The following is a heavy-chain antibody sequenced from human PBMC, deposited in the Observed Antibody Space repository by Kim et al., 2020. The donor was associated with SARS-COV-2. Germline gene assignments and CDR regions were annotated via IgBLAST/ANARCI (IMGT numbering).Heavy chain of an antibody. J-gene: IGHJ5*02. CDR2: INPNSGGT. D-gene: IGHD6-13*01. V-gene: IGHV1-2*04. CDR3: AREGWAAAHGKGYNWFDP. Sequence: ASVKVSCKASGYTFTGYYMHWVRQAPGQGLEWMGWINPNSGGTNYAQKFQGWVTMTRDTSISTAYMELSRLRSDDTAVYYCAREGWAAAHGKGYNWFDPWGQGTLVTVSS. CDR1: GYTFTGYY.